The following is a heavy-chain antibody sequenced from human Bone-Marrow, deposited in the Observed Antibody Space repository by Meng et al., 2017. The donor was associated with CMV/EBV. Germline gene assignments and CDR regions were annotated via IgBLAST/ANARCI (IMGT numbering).Heavy chain of an antibody. V-gene: IGHV3-15*01. J-gene: IGHJ4*02. CDR3: TTEGDYGSGSYSDY. D-gene: IGHD3-10*01. CDR2: IKSKTDGGTT. Sequence: GGSLRLSCAASGFTFSKAWMSWVRQAPGKGLEWVGRIKSKTDGGTTDYAAPVKGRFTISRDDSKNTLYLQMNSLKTEDTAVYYCTTEGDYGSGSYSDYWGQGTLVTVSS. CDR1: GFTFSKAW.